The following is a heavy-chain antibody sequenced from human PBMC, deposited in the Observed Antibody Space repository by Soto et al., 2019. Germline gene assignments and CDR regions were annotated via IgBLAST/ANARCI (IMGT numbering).Heavy chain of an antibody. CDR1: GFTFSKAW. V-gene: IGHV3-15*07. CDR2: FKSKTDGGTT. D-gene: IGHD6-13*01. CDR3: TTVPVRGSSWDY. J-gene: IGHJ4*02. Sequence: EVQLVESGGGLVKPGGSLRLSCAASGFTFSKAWMNWVRQAPGKGLEWVGRFKSKTDGGTTDYAAPVKGRFTISGDDSKNTWYLQMNSLNTEDTAVYYCTTVPVRGSSWDYWGQGTLVTVSS.